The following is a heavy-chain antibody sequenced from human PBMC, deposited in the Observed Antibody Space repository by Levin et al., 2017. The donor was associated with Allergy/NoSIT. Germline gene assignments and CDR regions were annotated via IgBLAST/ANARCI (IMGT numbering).Heavy chain of an antibody. CDR2: ISYDGSNK. CDR3: ARGYCSGGSCYYGNWFDP. Sequence: GESLKISCAASGFTFSSYGMHWVRQAPGKGLEWVAVISYDGSNKYYADSVKGRFTISRDNSKNTLYLQMNSLRAEDTAVYYCARGYCSGGSCYYGNWFDPWGQGTLVTVSS. D-gene: IGHD2-15*01. CDR1: GFTFSSYG. V-gene: IGHV3-30*03. J-gene: IGHJ5*02.